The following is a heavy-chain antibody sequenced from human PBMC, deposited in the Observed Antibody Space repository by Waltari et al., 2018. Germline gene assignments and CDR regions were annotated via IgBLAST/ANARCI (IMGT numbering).Heavy chain of an antibody. D-gene: IGHD6-13*01. J-gene: IGHJ6*02. CDR3: ARSIAAAGTLTGYYYGMDV. Sequence: QVQLVQSGAEVKKPGSSVKVSCKASGGTFSSYAISWVRQAPGQGLGWMGRIIPILGRANYAQKCQGRVTITADKSTSTAYMELSSLRSEDTAVYYCARSIAAAGTLTGYYYGMDVWGQGTTVTVSS. V-gene: IGHV1-69*04. CDR2: IIPILGRA. CDR1: GGTFSSYA.